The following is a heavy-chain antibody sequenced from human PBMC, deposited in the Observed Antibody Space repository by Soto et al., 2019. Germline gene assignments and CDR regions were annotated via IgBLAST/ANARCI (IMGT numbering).Heavy chain of an antibody. CDR3: AHSDGGYEIIYFDF. J-gene: IGHJ4*02. CDR2: IYYNDDR. Sequence: SGPTLVNPTQTLTLTCTFSGFSFTTAGVAVGWIRQTPGGALEWLSLIYYNDDRRFSPSLKTRLTITGDTSKNQVVLSLTNVDPGDTATYFCAHSDGGYEIIYFDFWGQGIPVTVSS. CDR1: GFSFTTAGVA. V-gene: IGHV2-5*01. D-gene: IGHD5-12*01.